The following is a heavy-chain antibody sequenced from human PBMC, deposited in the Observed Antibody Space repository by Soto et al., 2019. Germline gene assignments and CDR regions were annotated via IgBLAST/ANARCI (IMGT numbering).Heavy chain of an antibody. Sequence: EVQLVEAGGGVVQPGGSLRLSCAASGFTFSTNSMHWVRQAPGKGLVWVSRINSEGTNAAYADSVQGRFTISRDNAKNTLYLQMNSLTGEDTAVYYCAKAGAGVANFDYWGQGTLVTVSS. CDR3: AKAGAGVANFDY. J-gene: IGHJ4*02. D-gene: IGHD3-3*01. V-gene: IGHV3-74*01. CDR1: GFTFSTNS. CDR2: INSEGTNA.